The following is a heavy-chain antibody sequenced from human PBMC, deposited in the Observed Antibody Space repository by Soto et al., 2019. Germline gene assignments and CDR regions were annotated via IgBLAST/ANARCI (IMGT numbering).Heavy chain of an antibody. J-gene: IGHJ4*02. D-gene: IGHD1-7*01. CDR2: ISAYNGNT. CDR3: ARDAAVELFDY. CDR1: GYTFTSYG. V-gene: IGHV1-18*01. Sequence: ASVKVSCKASGYTFTSYGISWVRQAPGQGLEWMVWISAYNGNTKYAQKLQGRVTMTTDTSTSTAYMELRSLRSDDTAVYYCARDAAVELFDYWGQGTLVTVSS.